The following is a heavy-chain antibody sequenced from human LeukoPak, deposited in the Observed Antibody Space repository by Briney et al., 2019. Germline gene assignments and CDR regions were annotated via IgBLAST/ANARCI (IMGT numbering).Heavy chain of an antibody. J-gene: IGHJ4*02. CDR3: ARQLSDYTQFDY. CDR2: IYPGDSNT. CDR1: GYSFTNYL. Sequence: GESLKISCKGSGYSFTNYLIGWVRQMPGKGLEWVGIIYPGDSNTRYSPSFQGQVTIPADKSISTAYLQWSSLKASDTAMYYCARQLSDYTQFDYWGQGTLVTVFS. D-gene: IGHD4-11*01. V-gene: IGHV5-51*01.